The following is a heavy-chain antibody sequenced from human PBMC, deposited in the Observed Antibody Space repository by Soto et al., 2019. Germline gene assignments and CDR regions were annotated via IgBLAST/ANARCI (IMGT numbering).Heavy chain of an antibody. CDR1: GGSISSYY. J-gene: IGHJ5*02. D-gene: IGHD4-17*01. V-gene: IGHV4-59*01. CDR3: ARKRGDYDGPWLDP. Sequence: SGTLSLTCTVSGGSISSYYWSWIRQPPGKGLEWIGYIYYSGSTNYNPSLKSRVTISVDTSKNQFSLKLSSVTAADTAVYYCARKRGDYDGPWLDPWGQGTLVTVSS. CDR2: IYYSGST.